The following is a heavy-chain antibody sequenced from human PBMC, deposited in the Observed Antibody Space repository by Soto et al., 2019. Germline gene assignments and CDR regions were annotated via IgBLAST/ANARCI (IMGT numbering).Heavy chain of an antibody. CDR2: IYHSGTT. J-gene: IGHJ4*02. CDR3: ARQIPPDLIGYNYGIIDS. Sequence: PSETLSLTCTVSGHSIRNSAYYWGWIRQPPGKGLEWIGSIYHSGTTYYNLSLKSRVTTSVDTSKNQFSLKLSSVTAADTAVYYCARQIPPDLIGYNYGIIDSWGQGALVTVSS. D-gene: IGHD3-10*01. CDR1: GHSIRNSAYY. V-gene: IGHV4-39*01.